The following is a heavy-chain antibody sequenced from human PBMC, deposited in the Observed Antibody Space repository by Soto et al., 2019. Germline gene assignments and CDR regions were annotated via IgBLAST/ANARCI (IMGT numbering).Heavy chain of an antibody. CDR1: GDSINNYY. CDR2: IFYSGST. CDR3: ARAQAHHITGPYYFDY. D-gene: IGHD1-20*01. Sequence: SETLSLTCTVSGDSINNYYWSWMRQPPGKGLEWIGYIFYSGSTNHNPSLKSRVTISSDTSKNQFSLKLTSVTAADTAVYYCARAQAHHITGPYYFDYWGQGTLVTVSS. J-gene: IGHJ4*02. V-gene: IGHV4-59*01.